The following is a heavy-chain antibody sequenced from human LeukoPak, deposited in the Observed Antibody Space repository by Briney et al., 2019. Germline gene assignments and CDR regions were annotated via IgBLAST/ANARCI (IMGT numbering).Heavy chain of an antibody. CDR1: GFTFSSYA. Sequence: GGSLRLSCAASGFTFSSYAMSWVRQAPGKGLEWVSAISGSGGSTYYADSVKGRFTISGDNSKNTLYLQMNSLRAEDTAVYYCARDRYYYDSSGYYLPDAFDIWGQGTMVAVSS. V-gene: IGHV3-23*01. CDR2: ISGSGGST. CDR3: ARDRYYYDSSGYYLPDAFDI. J-gene: IGHJ3*02. D-gene: IGHD3-22*01.